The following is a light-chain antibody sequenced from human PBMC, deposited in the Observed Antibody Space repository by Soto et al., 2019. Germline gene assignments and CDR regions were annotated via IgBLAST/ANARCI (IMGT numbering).Light chain of an antibody. V-gene: IGKV3-11*01. CDR1: QSVSIY. CDR3: QQRSNWPGFT. Sequence: EIVFTQAPATLSLSPGERATLSCRASQSVSIYLAWYQQKPGQAPRLLIYDASNRATGIPARFSGSGSGTDFTLTISSLEPEDFAVYYCQQRSNWPGFTFGPGTKVDIK. CDR2: DAS. J-gene: IGKJ3*01.